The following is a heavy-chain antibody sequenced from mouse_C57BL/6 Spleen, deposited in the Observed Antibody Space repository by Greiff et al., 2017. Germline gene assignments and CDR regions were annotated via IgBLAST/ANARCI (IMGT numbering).Heavy chain of an antibody. CDR1: GYTFTSYW. CDR3: ARVDDGYYGGDANGY. Sequence: QVQLQQPGAELVKPGASVKLSCKASGYTFTSYWMHWVKQRPGQGLEWIGMIHPNSGSTNYNEKFKSKATLTVDKSSSTAYMQLSSLTSEDSAVYYCARVDDGYYGGDANGYWGKGTTVTVAS. J-gene: IGHJ4*01. V-gene: IGHV1-64*01. CDR2: IHPNSGST. D-gene: IGHD2-3*01.